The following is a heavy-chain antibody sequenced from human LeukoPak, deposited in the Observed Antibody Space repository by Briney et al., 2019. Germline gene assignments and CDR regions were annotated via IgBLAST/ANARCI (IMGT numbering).Heavy chain of an antibody. V-gene: IGHV3-9*01. CDR2: ITWNSGSI. Sequence: GGSLRLSCAASGFTFDDYAMHWVRQAPGKGLEWVSGITWNSGSIGYADSVKGRFTISRDNAKNSLYLQMNSLRAEDTAVYYCAREYSSSSGRSFDYWGQGTLVTVSS. D-gene: IGHD6-6*01. CDR3: AREYSSSSGRSFDY. J-gene: IGHJ4*02. CDR1: GFTFDDYA.